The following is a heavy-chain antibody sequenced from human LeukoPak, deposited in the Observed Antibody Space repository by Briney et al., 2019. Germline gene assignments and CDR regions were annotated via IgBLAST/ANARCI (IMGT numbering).Heavy chain of an antibody. CDR3: ARGGDFWSGYYPRPHYYYYYMDV. J-gene: IGHJ6*03. V-gene: IGHV3-21*01. Sequence: GGSLRLSCAASGFTFSSYSMNWVRQAPGKGLEWVSSISSSSSYIYYADSVKGRFTISRDNAKNSLYLQMNSLRAEDTAVYYCARGGDFWSGYYPRPHYYYYYMDVWGKGTTVTVSS. CDR1: GFTFSSYS. D-gene: IGHD3-3*01. CDR2: ISSSSSYI.